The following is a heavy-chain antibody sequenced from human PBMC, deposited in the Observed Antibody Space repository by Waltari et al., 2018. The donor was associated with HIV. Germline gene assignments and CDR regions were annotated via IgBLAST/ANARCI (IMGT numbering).Heavy chain of an antibody. J-gene: IGHJ6*02. V-gene: IGHV1-8*01. D-gene: IGHD6-13*01. CDR1: GYTFTSYD. CDR3: ARRASSWYENRENYFYGMDV. Sequence: QVQLVQSGAEVKKPGASVKVSCKAFGYTFTSYDINWVRQATGQGLEWMGWMNPESGNTGYSKEFQGRVTMTRKTSITTAYMELSGLRSEDTAVYYCARRASSWYENRENYFYGMDVWGQGTTVTVSS. CDR2: MNPESGNT.